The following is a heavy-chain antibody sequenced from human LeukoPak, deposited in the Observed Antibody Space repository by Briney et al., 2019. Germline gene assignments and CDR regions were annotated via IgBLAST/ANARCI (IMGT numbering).Heavy chain of an antibody. D-gene: IGHD3-10*01. J-gene: IGHJ6*03. CDR1: GGSSSDKH. V-gene: IGHV4-34*01. CDR2: VYHRGST. Sequence: SQTLSLTSALYGGSSSDKHWGSIPDTPRKRHWSSWEVYHRGSTTYSPHLKSRVTISVDTSNHQFCLKLSSVTAADTAVYYCASVVRGVICNYYYYYMDVWGKGTTVIVSS. CDR3: ASVVRGVICNYYYYYMDV.